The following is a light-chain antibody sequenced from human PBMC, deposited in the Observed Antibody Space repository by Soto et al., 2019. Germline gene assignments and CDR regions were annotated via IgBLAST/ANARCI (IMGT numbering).Light chain of an antibody. V-gene: IGKV1-5*03. CDR2: KAS. Sequence: DIQMTQSPSTLSASVGDRVTITCRASQSISSWLAWYQQKPGKDPKLLIYKASSLESGVPSSFSGSGSGTEFTLTISSLQPDDFATYYCQQYNSYQWTVGQGTKVDIK. CDR1: QSISSW. J-gene: IGKJ1*01. CDR3: QQYNSYQWT.